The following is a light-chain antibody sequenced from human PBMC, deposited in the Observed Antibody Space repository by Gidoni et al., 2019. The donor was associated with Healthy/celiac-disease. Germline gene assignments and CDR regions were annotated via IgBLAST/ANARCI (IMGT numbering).Light chain of an antibody. CDR1: QSVSSN. CDR3: QQYNNWPLYT. CDR2: GAS. Sequence: EIVMTQSPATLSVSPGERATLSCRASQSVSSNLAWYQQKPGQAPRLLIYGASTRATGIPARFSGSGSGTEFTLTISSLQSEDFAVYYCQQYNNWPLYTFXQXTKLXIK. J-gene: IGKJ2*01. V-gene: IGKV3-15*01.